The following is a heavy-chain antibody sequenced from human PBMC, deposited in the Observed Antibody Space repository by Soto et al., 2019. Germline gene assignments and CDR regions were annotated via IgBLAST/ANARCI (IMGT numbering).Heavy chain of an antibody. V-gene: IGHV4-34*01. Sequence: PSETLSLTCAVYGGSVSGYYWTWIRQPPGTGLEWIGEINHSGSTNYNPSLKSRVTISVDTSKNQFSLKLTSVTAADTAVYYCARDKITGLFDYWGQGTLVTVSS. J-gene: IGHJ4*02. CDR3: ARDKITGLFDY. CDR1: GGSVSGYY. CDR2: INHSGST. D-gene: IGHD2-8*02.